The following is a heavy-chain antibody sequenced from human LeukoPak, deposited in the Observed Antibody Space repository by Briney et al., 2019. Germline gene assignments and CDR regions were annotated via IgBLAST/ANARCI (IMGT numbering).Heavy chain of an antibody. CDR3: ARDSVASSGWFDP. J-gene: IGHJ5*02. CDR2: IIPILGIA. CDR1: GGTFSSYA. D-gene: IGHD6-19*01. Sequence: ASVKVSCKASGGTFSSYAISWVRQAPGQGLEWMGRIIPILGIANYAQKFQGRVTITADKSTSTAYMELSSLRSEDTAVYYCARDSVASSGWFDPWGQGTLVTVSS. V-gene: IGHV1-69*04.